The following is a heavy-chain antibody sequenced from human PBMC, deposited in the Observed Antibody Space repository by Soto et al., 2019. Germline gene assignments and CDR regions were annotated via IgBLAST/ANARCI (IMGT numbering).Heavy chain of an antibody. D-gene: IGHD3-10*01. V-gene: IGHV1-69*01. CDR3: ARGWDPNYYGSGTIDY. J-gene: IGHJ4*02. CDR2: IIPIFGTA. Sequence: QVQLVQSGAEVKKPGSSVKVSCKASGSTFSSYAISWVRQAPGQGLEWMGGIIPIFGTANYAQKFQGRVTITADESTSTAYMELSSLRSEDTAVYYCARGWDPNYYGSGTIDYWGQGTLVTVSS. CDR1: GSTFSSYA.